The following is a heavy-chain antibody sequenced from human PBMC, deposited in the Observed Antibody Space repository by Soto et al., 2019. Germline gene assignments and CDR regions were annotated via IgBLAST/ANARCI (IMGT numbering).Heavy chain of an antibody. D-gene: IGHD5-12*01. CDR2: TYFRSKWYN. J-gene: IGHJ5*02. CDR1: GDSVSSNTAS. V-gene: IGHV6-1*01. Sequence: SQTLSLTFAISGDSVSSNTASWNWIRQSPSRGLEWLGRTYFRSKWYNDYAVSVKSRIIINPDTSNNQFSLQLNSVTPEDTAVYFCAKGDNLGPKTGYAFDPWGQGIMVT. CDR3: AKGDNLGPKTGYAFDP.